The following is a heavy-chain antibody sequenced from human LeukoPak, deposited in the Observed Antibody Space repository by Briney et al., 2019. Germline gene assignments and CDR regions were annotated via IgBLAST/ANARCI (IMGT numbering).Heavy chain of an antibody. CDR3: ASRGDSYGHYYMDV. D-gene: IGHD5-18*01. CDR1: GGSISSSSYY. V-gene: IGHV4-39*07. CDR2: IYYSGST. J-gene: IGHJ6*03. Sequence: SETLSLTCTVSGGSISSSSYYWGWIRQPPGKGLEWIGSIYYSGSTYYNPSLKSRVTISVDTSKNQFSLKLSSVTAADTAVYYCASRGDSYGHYYMDVWGKGTTVTISS.